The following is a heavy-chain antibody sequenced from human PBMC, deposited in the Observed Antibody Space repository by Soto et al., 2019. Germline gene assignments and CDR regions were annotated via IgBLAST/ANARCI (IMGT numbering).Heavy chain of an antibody. Sequence: EVQLLESGGGLVQPGGSLRLSCAASGFTFSSYAMSWVRQAPGKGLEWVSAISGSGGTTYYADSVKGRFTISRDNSKNTLYLQMNSLRAEDKAVYYCAKKQGTYYYYGMDVWGQGTTVTVSS. CDR3: AKKQGTYYYYGMDV. D-gene: IGHD2-21*01. J-gene: IGHJ6*02. V-gene: IGHV3-23*01. CDR2: ISGSGGTT. CDR1: GFTFSSYA.